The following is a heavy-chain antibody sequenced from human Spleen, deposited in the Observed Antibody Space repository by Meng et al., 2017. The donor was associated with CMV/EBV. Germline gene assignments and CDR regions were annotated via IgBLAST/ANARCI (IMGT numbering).Heavy chain of an antibody. D-gene: IGHD5-24*01. Sequence: GGSLRLSCAASGFTFSNSDMNWVRQAPGKGLEWVSGVSWNGSRTHYADSVKGRFIISRDNSRNFLYQQMNSLRPEDMAVYYCARGGPEMATTYYFDYWGQGTLVTVSS. J-gene: IGHJ4*02. CDR2: VSWNGSRT. CDR1: GFTFSNSD. CDR3: ARGGPEMATTYYFDY. V-gene: IGHV3-19*01.